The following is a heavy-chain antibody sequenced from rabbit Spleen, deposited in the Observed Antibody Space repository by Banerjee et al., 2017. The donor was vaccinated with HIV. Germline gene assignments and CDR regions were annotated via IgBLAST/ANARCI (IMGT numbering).Heavy chain of an antibody. Sequence: QEQVEESGGGLVQPEGSLTLTCTASGFSFSSRFYMCWVRQAPGKGLEWIACIWTGSSGSTYYASWAKGRFTISKTSSTTVTLQMTSLTAADTATYSCARDLVAVIGWNFNLWGQGTLVTVS. CDR1: GFSFSSRFY. J-gene: IGHJ4*01. D-gene: IGHD1-1*01. V-gene: IGHV1S45*01. CDR3: ARDLVAVIGWNFNL. CDR2: IWTGSSGST.